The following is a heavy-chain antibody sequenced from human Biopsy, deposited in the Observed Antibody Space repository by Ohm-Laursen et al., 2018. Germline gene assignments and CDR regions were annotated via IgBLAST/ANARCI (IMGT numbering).Heavy chain of an antibody. D-gene: IGHD5/OR15-5a*01. J-gene: IGHJ6*02. Sequence: SLRLSCAASGFSFDNYAMNWVRQAPGKGLEWVSSISFGDGTTYYVDSVKGRFTISRDNGKNSMFLQMSSLTAEDTAVYFCARGVYDTTEFFFGLDVWGQGTTVTVSS. CDR1: GFSFDNYA. CDR3: ARGVYDTTEFFFGLDV. V-gene: IGHV3-23*01. CDR2: ISFGDGTT.